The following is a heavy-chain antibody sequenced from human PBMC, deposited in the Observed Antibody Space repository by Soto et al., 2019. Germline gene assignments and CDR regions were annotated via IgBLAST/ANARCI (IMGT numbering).Heavy chain of an antibody. CDR2: IKTDGSEK. CDR1: GFTFSAYW. D-gene: IGHD3-16*01. J-gene: IGHJ6*02. Sequence: EVHLVESGGGLVQPGGSLRLSCEASGFTFSAYWMGWVRQAPGTGLQWVATIKTDGSEKYYVDTVTGRLTISRDNDKNSLYLQLNTLRAEDTGVYYCARPVRGSPEDVWGQGTTVTVSS. V-gene: IGHV3-7*05. CDR3: ARPVRGSPEDV.